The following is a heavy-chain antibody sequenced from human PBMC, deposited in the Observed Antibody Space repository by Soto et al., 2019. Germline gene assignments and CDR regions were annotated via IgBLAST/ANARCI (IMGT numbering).Heavy chain of an antibody. CDR2: INAGNGNT. J-gene: IGHJ5*02. CDR1: GYTFTSYA. D-gene: IGHD6-13*01. V-gene: IGHV1-3*01. Sequence: ASVKVSCKASGYTFTSYAMHWVRQAPGQRLEWMGWINAGNGNTKYSQKFQGRVTITRDTSASTAYMELSSLRSEDTAVYYCASGSAGKNWFDPWGQGTLVTVSS. CDR3: ASGSAGKNWFDP.